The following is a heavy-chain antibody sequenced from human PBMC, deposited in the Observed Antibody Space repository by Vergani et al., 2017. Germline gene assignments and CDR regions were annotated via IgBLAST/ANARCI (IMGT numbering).Heavy chain of an antibody. CDR2: IYYSGST. Sequence: QVQLQESGPGLVKPSETLSLTCTVSGGSISSYYCSWIRQPPGKGLEWIGYIYYSGSTNYNPSLKSRVTISVDTSKNQFSLKLSTVTAADTAVYYCARTGPKYCSGGSCYLDYWGQGTLVTGSS. CDR3: ARTGPKYCSGGSCYLDY. CDR1: GGSISSYY. J-gene: IGHJ4*02. D-gene: IGHD2-15*01. V-gene: IGHV4-59*01.